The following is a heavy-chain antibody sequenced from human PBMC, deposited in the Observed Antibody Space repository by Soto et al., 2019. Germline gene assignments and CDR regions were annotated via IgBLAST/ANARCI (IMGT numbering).Heavy chain of an antibody. Sequence: SETLSLTCTVSGGSINTYFWSWIRQPQGKGLEWIGYIYYSGSTNYNPSLKSRVTISVDTSKNQFSLKLTSVTAVDTAVYYCARVSSAWYGDALDIWGQGTVVTVSS. J-gene: IGHJ3*02. CDR2: IYYSGST. D-gene: IGHD6-19*01. V-gene: IGHV4-59*01. CDR1: GGSINTYF. CDR3: ARVSSAWYGDALDI.